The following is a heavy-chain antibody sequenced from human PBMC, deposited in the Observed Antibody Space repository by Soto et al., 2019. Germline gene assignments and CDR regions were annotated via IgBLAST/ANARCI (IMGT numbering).Heavy chain of an antibody. CDR1: GFTFSSCA. V-gene: IGHV3-30-3*01. J-gene: IGHJ4*02. D-gene: IGHD2-8*02. CDR3: VRDRPATGTVDY. CDR2: TSSDGSNK. Sequence: GGSLRLSCVASGFTFSSCAMHWVRQAPGKGLEWVAVTSSDGSNKFYGDSVKGRFTISRDNSKNTLYLQTSSLRLEDTAVYYCVRDRPATGTVDYWGQGTLVTVSS.